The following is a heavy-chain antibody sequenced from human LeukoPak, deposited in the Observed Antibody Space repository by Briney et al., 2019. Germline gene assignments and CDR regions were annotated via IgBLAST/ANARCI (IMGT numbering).Heavy chain of an antibody. CDR2: IYYSGST. CDR1: GDSISHYF. CDR3: ARSQAILIWFDP. J-gene: IGHJ5*02. V-gene: IGHV4-59*12. D-gene: IGHD2-21*01. Sequence: SETLSLTCTVSGDSISHYFWSWIRQPPGKGLEWIGSIYYSGSTYYNPSLKSRVTISVDTSKNQFSLKLSSVTAADTAVYYCARSQAILIWFDPWGQGTLVTVSS.